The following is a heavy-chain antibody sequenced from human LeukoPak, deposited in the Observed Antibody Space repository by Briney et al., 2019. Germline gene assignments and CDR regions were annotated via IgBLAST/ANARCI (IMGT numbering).Heavy chain of an antibody. J-gene: IGHJ5*02. CDR1: GGSISSSNW. CDR2: IYHSGST. D-gene: IGHD3-9*01. V-gene: IGHV4-4*02. Sequence: SGTLSLTCAVSGGSISSSNWWSGGRQAPGKGVEWIGEIYHSGSTNYNPSLKSRVTIVVDKCKNQFSLRLNSVTAADTAIYYCARGIDWLRKGWFDPWGQGTRVSVSS. CDR3: ARGIDWLRKGWFDP.